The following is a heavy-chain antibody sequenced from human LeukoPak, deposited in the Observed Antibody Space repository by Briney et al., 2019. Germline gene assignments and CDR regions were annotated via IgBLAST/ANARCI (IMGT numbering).Heavy chain of an antibody. Sequence: GGSLRLSCAASGFTFSTYAMSWVRQDPGKGLEWVSAVRGSGSDTYYADSVKGRFTISRDNSKNTLHLQMNSLRAEDTAIYYCAKTSRVNSAYDSPFDYWGQGTLVTVSS. CDR3: AKTSRVNSAYDSPFDY. CDR2: VRGSGSDT. J-gene: IGHJ4*02. V-gene: IGHV3-23*01. D-gene: IGHD5-12*01. CDR1: GFTFSTYA.